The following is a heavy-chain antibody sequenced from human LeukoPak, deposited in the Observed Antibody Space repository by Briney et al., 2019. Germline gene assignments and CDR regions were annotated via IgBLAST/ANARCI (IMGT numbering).Heavy chain of an antibody. V-gene: IGHV4-34*01. CDR1: GGSFSGYY. CDR3: ARGLGGDSGYGSDY. CDR2: INHSGST. J-gene: IGHJ4*02. D-gene: IGHD5-12*01. Sequence: SETLSLTCAVYGGSFSGYYWSWIRQPPGKGLEWIGEINHSGSTNYNPSLKSRVTISVDTSKNQFSLKLSSVTAADTAVYYCARGLGGDSGYGSDYWGQGTLVTVSS.